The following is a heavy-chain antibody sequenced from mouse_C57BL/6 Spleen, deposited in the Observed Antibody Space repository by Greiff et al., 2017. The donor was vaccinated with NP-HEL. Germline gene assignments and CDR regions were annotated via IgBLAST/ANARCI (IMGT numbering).Heavy chain of an antibody. CDR2: IYPGDGDT. CDR1: GYAFSSSW. V-gene: IGHV1-82*01. J-gene: IGHJ1*03. D-gene: IGHD1-1*01. Sequence: QVQLQQSGPELVKPGASVKISCKASGYAFSSSWMNWVKQRPGKGLEWIGRIYPGDGDTNYNGKFKGKATLTADKSSSTAYMQLSSLTSEDSAVYFCASSTDWYFDVWGTGTTVTVSS. CDR3: ASSTDWYFDV.